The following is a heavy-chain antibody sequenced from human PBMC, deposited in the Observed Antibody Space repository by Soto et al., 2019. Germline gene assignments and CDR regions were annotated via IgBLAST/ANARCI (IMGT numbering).Heavy chain of an antibody. D-gene: IGHD3-10*01. CDR2: IDWDDDK. V-gene: IGHV2-70*01. CDR1: GFSLSTSGMC. J-gene: IGHJ6*02. Sequence: GSGPTLVNPTHTLTLTCPFSGFSLSTSGMCVSWIRQPPGEALEWLALIDWDDDKYYSASLKTRLTISKDTTRNQVVLTMTNMDPVDTATYYCARRRITLVRGVVRSNGMDVWGQGTTVTVSS. CDR3: ARRRITLVRGVVRSNGMDV.